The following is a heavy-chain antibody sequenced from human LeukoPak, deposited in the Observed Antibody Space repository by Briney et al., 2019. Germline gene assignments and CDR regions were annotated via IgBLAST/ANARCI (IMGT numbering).Heavy chain of an antibody. V-gene: IGHV1-2*02. J-gene: IGHJ3*02. CDR2: IVTNNGAT. CDR3: ARGGPHHGFDI. Sequence: ASVKVSCKAARYTFTSYDINWVRQAPGQGLEWMGWIVTNNGATNYAQNFKGRVTMTRDTSVSTAYVEGSDLKSDDTAVYYCARGGPHHGFDIWAQGTMVTVSS. CDR1: RYTFTSYD.